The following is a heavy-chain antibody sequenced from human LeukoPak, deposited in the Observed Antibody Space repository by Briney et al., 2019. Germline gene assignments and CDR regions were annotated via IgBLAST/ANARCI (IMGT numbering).Heavy chain of an antibody. CDR2: ISPNGVIT. V-gene: IGHV3-23*01. CDR1: GFTLSSHG. CDR3: AKDDAWLQYGN. J-gene: IGHJ4*02. Sequence: GGSLRLSCAASGFTLSSHGMNWVRQAPGKGLEWVSGISPNGVITYYADSVKGRFTISRDNSKGTVYLQMNSLRPEDTAVYYCAKDDAWLQYGNWGRGTLVTVSS. D-gene: IGHD5-24*01.